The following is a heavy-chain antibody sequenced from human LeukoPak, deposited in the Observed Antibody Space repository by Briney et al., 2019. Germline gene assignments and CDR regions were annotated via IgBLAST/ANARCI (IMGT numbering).Heavy chain of an antibody. CDR2: IYYSGST. Sequence: PSETLSLTCTVSGGSISSYYWSWIRQPPGKGLEWIGYIYYSGSTNYNPSLKSRVTISVDTSKNQFSLKLSSVTAADTAVYYCAATYYDFWSGYRYFDYWGQGTLVTVSS. V-gene: IGHV4-59*01. D-gene: IGHD3-3*01. CDR3: AATYYDFWSGYRYFDY. CDR1: GGSISSYY. J-gene: IGHJ4*02.